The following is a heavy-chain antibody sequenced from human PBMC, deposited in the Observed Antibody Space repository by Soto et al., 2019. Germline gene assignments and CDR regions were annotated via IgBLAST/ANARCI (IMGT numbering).Heavy chain of an antibody. CDR3: AREKDTDYYYYGMDV. Sequence: LRLSCAASGFTFSSYWMHWVRQAPGKGLVWVSRINSDGSSTSYADSVKGRFTISRDNAKNTLYLQMNSLRAEDTAVYYCAREKDTDYYYYGMDVWGQGTTVTVSS. D-gene: IGHD2-2*02. CDR1: GFTFSSYW. J-gene: IGHJ6*02. CDR2: INSDGSST. V-gene: IGHV3-74*01.